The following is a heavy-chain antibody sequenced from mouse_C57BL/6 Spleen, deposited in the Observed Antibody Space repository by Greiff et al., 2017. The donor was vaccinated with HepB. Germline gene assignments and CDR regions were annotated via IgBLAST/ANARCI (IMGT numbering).Heavy chain of an antibody. V-gene: IGHV1-82*01. Sequence: LQESGPELVKPGASVKISCKASGYAFSSSWMNWVKQRPGKGLEWIGRIYPGDGDTNYNGKFKGKATLTADKSSSTAYMQLRSLTSEDSAVYFCAREDGYDVAYWGQGTTLTVSS. D-gene: IGHD2-2*01. J-gene: IGHJ2*01. CDR3: AREDGYDVAY. CDR2: IYPGDGDT. CDR1: GYAFSSSW.